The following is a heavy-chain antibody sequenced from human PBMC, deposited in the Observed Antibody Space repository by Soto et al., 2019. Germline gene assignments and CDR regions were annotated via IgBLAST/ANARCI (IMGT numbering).Heavy chain of an antibody. Sequence: TSETLSLTCTVSGGSISSGGYYWSWIRQHPGKGLEWIGEINHSGSTNYNPSLKSRVTISVDTSKNQFSLKLSSVTAADTAVYYCAFQASDYYGSGSRSAYYYYGMDVWGQGTTVTVSS. CDR3: AFQASDYYGSGSRSAYYYYGMDV. CDR2: INHSGST. V-gene: IGHV4-31*03. J-gene: IGHJ6*02. CDR1: GGSISSGGYY. D-gene: IGHD3-10*01.